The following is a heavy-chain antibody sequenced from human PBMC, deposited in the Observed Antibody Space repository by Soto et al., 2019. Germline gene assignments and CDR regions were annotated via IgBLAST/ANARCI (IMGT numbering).Heavy chain of an antibody. CDR3: ARGVGSGSLPTYFDY. CDR2: IWYDGSNK. Sequence: QVQLVESGGGVVQPGRSLRLSCAASGFTFSSYGMHWVRQAPGKGLEWVAVIWYDGSNKYYADSVKGRFTISRDNSKNPLYLQMNSLRAEDTAVYYCARGVGSGSLPTYFDYWGQGTLVTVSS. V-gene: IGHV3-33*01. D-gene: IGHD3-10*01. CDR1: GFTFSSYG. J-gene: IGHJ4*02.